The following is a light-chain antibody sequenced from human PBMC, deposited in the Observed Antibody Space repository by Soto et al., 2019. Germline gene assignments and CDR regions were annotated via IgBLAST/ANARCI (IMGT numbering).Light chain of an antibody. CDR1: SSDIGGYNS. CDR2: EVS. V-gene: IGLV2-14*01. CDR3: SSYTTRGTLV. J-gene: IGLJ2*01. Sequence: QSAPTQPASVSGSPGQSITISCTGTSSDIGGYNSVSWYQQHPGKAPKLMLFEVSDRPSGVSNRFSGSKSGNTASLTISGLQAEDEADYYCSSYTTRGTLVFGGGTKVTVL.